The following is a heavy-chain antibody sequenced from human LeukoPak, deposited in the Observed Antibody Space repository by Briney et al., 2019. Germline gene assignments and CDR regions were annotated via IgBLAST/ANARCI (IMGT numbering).Heavy chain of an antibody. V-gene: IGHV4-59*01. CDR1: GGSISSYY. CDR2: IYYSGST. Sequence: SETLSLTCTVSGGSISSYYWSWIRQPPGKGLEWIGYIYYSGSTNYNPSLKSRVTISVDPSKNQFSLKLSSVTAADTAVYYCASIHTHGSNYYFDYWGQGTLVTVSS. CDR3: ASIHTHGSNYYFDY. D-gene: IGHD4-23*01. J-gene: IGHJ4*02.